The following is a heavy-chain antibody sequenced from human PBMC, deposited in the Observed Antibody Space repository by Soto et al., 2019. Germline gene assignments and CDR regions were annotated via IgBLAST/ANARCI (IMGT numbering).Heavy chain of an antibody. CDR2: IYYSGST. J-gene: IGHJ4*02. V-gene: IGHV4-59*01. CDR3: ARGLYDYVWGSYRSDY. D-gene: IGHD3-16*02. Sequence: QVQLQESGPGLVKPSETLSLTCTVSGGSISSYYWSWIRQPPGKGLEWIGYIYYSGSTNYNPSLKSRVTISVDTSKNQFSLKLSSVTAADTAVYYCARGLYDYVWGSYRSDYWGQGTLVTVSS. CDR1: GGSISSYY.